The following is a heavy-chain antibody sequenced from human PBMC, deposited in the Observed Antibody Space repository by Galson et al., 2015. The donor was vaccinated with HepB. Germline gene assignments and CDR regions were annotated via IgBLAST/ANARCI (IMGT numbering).Heavy chain of an antibody. CDR3: ARGAVVVAVGATENNWFDP. J-gene: IGHJ5*02. V-gene: IGHV1-18*01. CDR2: ISPHNRYT. D-gene: IGHD2-15*01. Sequence: SGYTFSSYSITWVRQAPGQGLEWVGWISPHNRYTNYAQNFQGRVTMTTDPSTNTAYIELRSLRSDDTAIYYCARGAVVVAVGATENNWFDPWGRGTLVTVSS. CDR1: GYTFSSYS.